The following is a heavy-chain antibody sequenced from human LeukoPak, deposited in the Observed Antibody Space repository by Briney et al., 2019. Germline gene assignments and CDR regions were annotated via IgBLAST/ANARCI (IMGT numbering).Heavy chain of an antibody. CDR2: ISSASTYI. CDR1: GFTFSSYW. Sequence: GGSLRLSCAASGFTFSSYWMNWVRQAPGKGLEWVSSISSASTYIYYADSVKGRFTISRDYAKNLLYLQMNSLRVEDTAVYYCARDHGIPGSGSYKFDYWGQGTLVTVSS. D-gene: IGHD3-10*01. J-gene: IGHJ4*02. V-gene: IGHV3-21*06. CDR3: ARDHGIPGSGSYKFDY.